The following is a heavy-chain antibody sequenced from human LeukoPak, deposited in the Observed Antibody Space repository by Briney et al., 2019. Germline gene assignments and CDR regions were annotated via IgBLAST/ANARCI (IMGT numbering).Heavy chain of an antibody. Sequence: ASVKVSCKASGYTFTSYAMHWVRQAPGQRLEWMGWINAGNGNTKYSQKFQGRVTITRDTSASTAYMELSSLRSEDTAVYYCARMRGTTFQDYYYYGMDVWGQGTTVTVSS. J-gene: IGHJ6*02. D-gene: IGHD1-1*01. CDR2: INAGNGNT. V-gene: IGHV1-3*01. CDR1: GYTFTSYA. CDR3: ARMRGTTFQDYYYYGMDV.